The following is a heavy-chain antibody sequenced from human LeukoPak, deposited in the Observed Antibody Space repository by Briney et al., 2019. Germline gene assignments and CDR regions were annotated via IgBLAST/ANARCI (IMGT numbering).Heavy chain of an antibody. CDR1: GFTFSSYW. D-gene: IGHD3-22*01. Sequence: GGSLRLSCAASGFTFSSYWMSWVRQAPGKGLEWVANIKQDGSEKYYVGSVKGRFTISRDNAKNSLYLQMNSLRAEDTAVYYCARGRDYYDSSGYYYEFYFDYWGQGTLVTVSS. V-gene: IGHV3-7*01. CDR2: IKQDGSEK. J-gene: IGHJ4*02. CDR3: ARGRDYYDSSGYYYEFYFDY.